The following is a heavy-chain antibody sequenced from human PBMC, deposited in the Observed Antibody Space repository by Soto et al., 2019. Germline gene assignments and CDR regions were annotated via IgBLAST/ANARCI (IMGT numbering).Heavy chain of an antibody. CDR3: ARLFCSGGHCLGTGYYYYGMDV. V-gene: IGHV1-69*02. J-gene: IGHJ6*02. D-gene: IGHD2-15*01. CDR2: IIPILGIA. Sequence: QVQLVQSGAEVKKPGSSVKVSCKASGGTFSSYTISWVRQAPGQGLEWMGRIIPILGIANYAQKFQGRVTITADKSTSTAYMELSSLRSEDTAVYYCARLFCSGGHCLGTGYYYYGMDVWGQGTSVTVSS. CDR1: GGTFSSYT.